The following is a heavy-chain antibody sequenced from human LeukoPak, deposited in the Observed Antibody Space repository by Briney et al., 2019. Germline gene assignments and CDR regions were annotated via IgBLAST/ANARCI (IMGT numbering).Heavy chain of an antibody. J-gene: IGHJ3*02. D-gene: IGHD1-26*01. V-gene: IGHV6-1*01. Sequence: SQTLSLTCAISGDCVSSNSAAWNWIRQSPSRGLEWLGRTYYRSKWYNDYAVSVESRITINPDTSKNQFSLQLNSVTPEDTAVYYCARDLPLSGSYLGAFDIWGQGTMVTVSS. CDR3: ARDLPLSGSYLGAFDI. CDR1: GDCVSSNSAA. CDR2: TYYRSKWYN.